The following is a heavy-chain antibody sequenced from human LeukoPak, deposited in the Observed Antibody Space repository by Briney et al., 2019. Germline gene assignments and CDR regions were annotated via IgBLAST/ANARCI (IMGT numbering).Heavy chain of an antibody. CDR1: GGSISSYY. Sequence: SETLSLTCTVSGGSISSYYWSWIRQPPGKGLEWIGYIYYSGSTNYNPSLKSRVTISVDTSKNQFSLKLSSVTAADTAVYYCATKDGSRWFDPWGQGTLVTVSS. D-gene: IGHD2-15*01. CDR3: ATKDGSRWFDP. CDR2: IYYSGST. J-gene: IGHJ5*02. V-gene: IGHV4-59*12.